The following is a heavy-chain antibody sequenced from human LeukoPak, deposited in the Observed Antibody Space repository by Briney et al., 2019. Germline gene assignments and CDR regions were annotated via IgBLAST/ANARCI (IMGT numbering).Heavy chain of an antibody. D-gene: IGHD4/OR15-4a*01. Sequence: PSETLSLTCTVSGGSITSDYWSWIRQPAGKGLAWIGCIFTSGSSTYHHSLKSGVTMSLDTSKNEFYLELSAVTAADTAIYFCSRGGANELWGQGTLVTVSS. CDR1: GGSITSDY. J-gene: IGHJ4*02. CDR2: IFTSGSS. CDR3: SRGGANEL. V-gene: IGHV4-4*07.